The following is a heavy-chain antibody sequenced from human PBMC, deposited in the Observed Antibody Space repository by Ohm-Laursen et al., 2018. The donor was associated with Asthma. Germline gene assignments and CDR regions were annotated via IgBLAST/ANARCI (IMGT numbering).Heavy chain of an antibody. Sequence: SLRLSCAAPGFTFSSYSMNWVRQAPGKGLEWVSFISFTRRYIYYADSLKGRFTISRDDAKNSLYLQMNSLRAEDTAVYYCAKDSSSWYLSFWFDPWGQGTLVTVSS. CDR3: AKDSSSWYLSFWFDP. V-gene: IGHV3-21*01. D-gene: IGHD6-13*01. CDR2: ISFTRRYI. CDR1: GFTFSSYS. J-gene: IGHJ5*02.